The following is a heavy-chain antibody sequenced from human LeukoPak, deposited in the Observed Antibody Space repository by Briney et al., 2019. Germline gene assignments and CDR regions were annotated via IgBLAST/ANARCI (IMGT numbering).Heavy chain of an antibody. Sequence: ASVKVSCKASGYTFTYFDLHWVRQAPGQGLEWMGRINPNSGDTNYAQKFQGRVTMTRDTSISTAYMELSRLRSDDTAVYYCARDDEVSTGEWLVLVYWGQGTLVTVSS. CDR2: INPNSGDT. CDR3: ARDDEVSTGEWLVLVY. D-gene: IGHD6-19*01. V-gene: IGHV1-2*06. CDR1: GYTFTYFD. J-gene: IGHJ4*02.